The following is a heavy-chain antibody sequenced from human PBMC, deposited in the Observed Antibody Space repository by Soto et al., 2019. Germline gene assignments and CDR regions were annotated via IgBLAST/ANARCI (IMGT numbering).Heavy chain of an antibody. J-gene: IGHJ5*02. V-gene: IGHV4-59*12. D-gene: IGHD6-13*01. CDR1: GGSISSYY. Sequence: SETLSLTCTVSGGSISSYYWSWIRQPPGKGLEWIGYIYYSGSTNYNPSLKSRVTISVDTSKNTLYLQMNSLRAEDTAVYYCAKDYYSSSPGMFDPWGQGTLVTVSS. CDR2: IYYSGST. CDR3: AKDYYSSSPGMFDP.